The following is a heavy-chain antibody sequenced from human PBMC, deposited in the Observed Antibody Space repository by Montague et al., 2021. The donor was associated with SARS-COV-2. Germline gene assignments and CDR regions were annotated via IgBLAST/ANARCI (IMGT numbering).Heavy chain of an antibody. CDR3: ARQEPIVVVVAAARGWFDP. D-gene: IGHD2-15*01. CDR2: IYYSGGT. CDR1: GGSISSSSYH. J-gene: IGHJ5*02. Sequence: SETLSLTCTVSGGSISSSSYHWGGIRQPPGKGLEWIGSIYYSGGTYYNPSLKSRVTISVDTSKNQFSLKLSSVTAADTAVYYCARQEPIVVVVAAARGWFDPWGQGTLVTVSS. V-gene: IGHV4-39*01.